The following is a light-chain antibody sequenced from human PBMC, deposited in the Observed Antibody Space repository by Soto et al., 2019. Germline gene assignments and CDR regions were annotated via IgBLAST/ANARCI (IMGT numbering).Light chain of an antibody. CDR1: QSVSSY. J-gene: IGKJ4*01. CDR3: QQRSNWPPALT. CDR2: DAS. V-gene: IGKV3-11*01. Sequence: EFVLTQSPATLSLSPGERATLSCRASQSVSSYLAWYQQKPGQAPRLLIYDASNRATGIPARFSGSGSGTDFTLTISSLEPEDFAVYYCQQRSNWPPALTFGGGTKEEIK.